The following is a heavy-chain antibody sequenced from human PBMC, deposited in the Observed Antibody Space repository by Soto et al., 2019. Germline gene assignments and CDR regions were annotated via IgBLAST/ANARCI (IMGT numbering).Heavy chain of an antibody. D-gene: IGHD4-17*01. J-gene: IGHJ4*02. CDR2: ISYDGSNK. V-gene: IGHV3-30-3*01. CDR3: ARGAYGGTLVYFDY. CDR1: GFTFSSYA. Sequence: PGGSLRLSCAASGFTFSSYAMHWVRQAPGKGLEWVAVISYDGSNKYYADSVKGRFTISRDNSKNTLYLQMNSLRAEDTAVYYCARGAYGGTLVYFDYWGQGTLVTAPQ.